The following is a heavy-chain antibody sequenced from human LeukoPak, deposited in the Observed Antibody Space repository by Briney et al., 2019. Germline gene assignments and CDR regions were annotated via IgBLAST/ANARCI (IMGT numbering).Heavy chain of an antibody. CDR2: INPNSGGT. V-gene: IGHV1-2*04. Sequence: ASVKVSCKASGYTFTGYYMHWVRQAPGQELEWMGWINPNSGGTNYAQKFQGWVTMTRDTSISTAYMELSRLRSDDTAVYYCARDDGDYFFDYWGQGTLVTVSS. CDR3: ARDDGDYFFDY. CDR1: GYTFTGYY. D-gene: IGHD3-10*01. J-gene: IGHJ4*02.